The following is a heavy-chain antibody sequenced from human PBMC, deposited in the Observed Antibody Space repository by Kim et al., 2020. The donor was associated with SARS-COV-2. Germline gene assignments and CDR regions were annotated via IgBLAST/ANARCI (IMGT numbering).Heavy chain of an antibody. Sequence: SVKVSCKASGGTFSSYAISWVRQAPGQGLEWMGGIIPIFGTANYAQKFQGRVTITADESTSTAYMELSSLRSEDTAVYYCARDSGRFWVRGAYYFDYWGQGTLVTVSS. D-gene: IGHD3-10*01. J-gene: IGHJ4*02. V-gene: IGHV1-69*13. CDR3: ARDSGRFWVRGAYYFDY. CDR1: GGTFSSYA. CDR2: IIPIFGTA.